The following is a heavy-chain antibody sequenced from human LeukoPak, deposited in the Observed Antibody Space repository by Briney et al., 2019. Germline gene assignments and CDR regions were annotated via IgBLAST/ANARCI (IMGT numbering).Heavy chain of an antibody. D-gene: IGHD3-10*01. CDR1: GYTFTNYG. CDR3: ARDGVLLWFGELLPYYMDV. J-gene: IGHJ6*03. V-gene: IGHV1-18*01. Sequence: GASVKVSCKPSGYTFTNYGISWVRQAPGQGLEWMGWISTYNGNTNYAQKLQGRVTMTTDTSTSTAYMELRSLRSDDTAVYYCARDGVLLWFGELLPYYMDVWGKGTTVTVSS. CDR2: ISTYNGNT.